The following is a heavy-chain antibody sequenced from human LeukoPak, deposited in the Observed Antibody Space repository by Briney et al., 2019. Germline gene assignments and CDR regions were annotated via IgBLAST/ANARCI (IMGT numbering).Heavy chain of an antibody. V-gene: IGHV4-39*01. CDR1: GGSISSSTYY. J-gene: IGHJ4*02. D-gene: IGHD2-2*01. Sequence: SETLSLTCTVSGGSISSSTYYWGWIRQPPGKWLEWIGNVYYSGSTYYNPSLKSRVTISVDTSKNQFSLKLSSVTAADTAVYYCARHKMSVLVVPHFDYWGQGTLVTVSS. CDR2: VYYSGST. CDR3: ARHKMSVLVVPHFDY.